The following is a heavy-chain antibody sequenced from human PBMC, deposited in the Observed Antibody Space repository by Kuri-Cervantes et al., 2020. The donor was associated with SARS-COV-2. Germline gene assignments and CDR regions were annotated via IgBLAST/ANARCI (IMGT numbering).Heavy chain of an antibody. V-gene: IGHV4-34*01. CDR2: INHSGST. J-gene: IGHJ6*03. D-gene: IGHD2-2*01. CDR1: GGSFSGYY. Sequence: GSLRLSCAVYGGSFSGYYWSWIRQPPGKGLEWIGEINHSGSTNYNPSLKSRVTISVDTSKNQFSLKLSSVTAADTAVYYCAGSIKYYYYMDVWGKGTTVTVSS. CDR3: AGSIKYYYYMDV.